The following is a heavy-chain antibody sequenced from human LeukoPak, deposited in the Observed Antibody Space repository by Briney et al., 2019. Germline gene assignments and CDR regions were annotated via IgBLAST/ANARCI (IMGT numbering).Heavy chain of an antibody. Sequence: PGASVKVSCKASGYTFTSYDINWVRQATGQGLEWMGWMNPNSGNTGYAQKFQGRVTMTRDTSISTAYMELSRLRSDDTAVYYCLITMVRGVRNDYWGQGALVTVSS. CDR1: GYTFTSYD. J-gene: IGHJ4*02. V-gene: IGHV1-8*01. D-gene: IGHD3-10*01. CDR3: LITMVRGVRNDY. CDR2: MNPNSGNT.